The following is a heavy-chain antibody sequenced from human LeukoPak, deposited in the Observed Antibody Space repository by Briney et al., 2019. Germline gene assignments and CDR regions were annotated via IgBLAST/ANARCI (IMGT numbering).Heavy chain of an antibody. Sequence: PSETLSLTCAVYGGSFSGYYWSWIRQPPGKGLEWIGEINHSGSTNYNPSLKSRVTISVDTSKNQFSLKLSSVTAADTAVYYCARGPRLQLYAFDIWGQGTMVTISS. CDR3: ARGPRLQLYAFDI. J-gene: IGHJ3*02. D-gene: IGHD5-24*01. V-gene: IGHV4-34*01. CDR2: INHSGST. CDR1: GGSFSGYY.